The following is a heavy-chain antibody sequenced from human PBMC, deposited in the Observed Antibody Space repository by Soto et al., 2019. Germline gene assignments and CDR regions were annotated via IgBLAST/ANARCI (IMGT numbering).Heavy chain of an antibody. CDR3: VKPPAYYIDSNAYYPV. J-gene: IGHJ4*02. CDR1: GYTFTGYY. Sequence: ASVKVSCKASGYTFTGYYMHWVRQAPGQGLEWMGWINPNSGGTNYAQKFQGRVTMTRDTSISTAYMELSRLRAEDTAEYYCVKPPAYYIDSNAYYPVWGQGTLVTVSS. CDR2: INPNSGGT. V-gene: IGHV1-2*02. D-gene: IGHD1-26*01.